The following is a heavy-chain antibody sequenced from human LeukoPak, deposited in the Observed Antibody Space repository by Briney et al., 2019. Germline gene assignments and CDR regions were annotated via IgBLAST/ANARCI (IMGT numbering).Heavy chain of an antibody. CDR3: ARGHVWFDP. CDR1: GFTFSNYG. Sequence: GGSLRFSCAASGFTFSNYGMTWVRQAPGKGLEWVANIKQDGSEKYYVDSVKGRFTISRDNAKNSLYLQTNSLRAEDMAVYYCARGHVWFDPWGQGTLVTVSS. CDR2: IKQDGSEK. V-gene: IGHV3-7*05. J-gene: IGHJ5*02.